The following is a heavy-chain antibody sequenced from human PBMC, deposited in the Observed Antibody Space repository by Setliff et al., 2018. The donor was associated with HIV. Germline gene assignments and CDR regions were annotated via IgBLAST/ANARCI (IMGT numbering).Heavy chain of an antibody. Sequence: SETLSLTCRVPGGSIRNFYGSWIRQPAGKGLEWIGRIYSTGSTNYNPTLKSRVTMSIDTSKIQFSLNLYSVTAADTGIYFCARGGAVTVLGIPSYYSFYGLDKWGQGTTVTVSS. D-gene: IGHD2-21*02. CDR2: IYSTGST. CDR1: GGSIRNFY. CDR3: ARGGAVTVLGIPSYYSFYGLDK. J-gene: IGHJ6*02. V-gene: IGHV4-4*07.